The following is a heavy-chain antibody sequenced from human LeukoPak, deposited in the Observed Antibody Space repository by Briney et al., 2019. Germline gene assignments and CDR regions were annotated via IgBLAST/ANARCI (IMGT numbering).Heavy chain of an antibody. J-gene: IGHJ4*02. V-gene: IGHV3-23*01. Sequence: GGSLRLSCAASGFTFSSYAMSWVRQAPGRGLEWVSAISGSGGSTYYADSVKGRFTISRDNSKNTLYLQMNSLRAEDTAVYYCAKYGQLWPRDLYYFDYWGRGTLVTVSS. CDR1: GFTFSSYA. CDR2: ISGSGGST. D-gene: IGHD3-10*01. CDR3: AKYGQLWPRDLYYFDY.